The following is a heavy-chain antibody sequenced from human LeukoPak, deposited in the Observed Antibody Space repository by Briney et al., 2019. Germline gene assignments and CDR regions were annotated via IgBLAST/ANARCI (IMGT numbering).Heavy chain of an antibody. Sequence: GATVKISCKASGYTFTDYYMHWVQQAPGKGLEWMGRVDPEDGETIYAEKFQGRVTITADTSTDTAYMELSSLRSEDTAVYYCATYGYGSGSYYTGGPGVDHSGPWGQGTLVTVSS. CDR1: GYTFTDYY. D-gene: IGHD3-10*01. CDR3: ATYGYGSGSYYTGGPGVDHSGP. J-gene: IGHJ5*02. V-gene: IGHV1-69-2*01. CDR2: VDPEDGET.